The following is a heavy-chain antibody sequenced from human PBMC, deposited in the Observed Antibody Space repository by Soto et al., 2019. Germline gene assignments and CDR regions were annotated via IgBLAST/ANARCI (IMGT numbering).Heavy chain of an antibody. V-gene: IGHV3-21*01. CDR3: ARWTDLQPLLPLAY. D-gene: IGHD2-15*01. CDR2: ISSSSSYI. Sequence: PGGSLRLSCAASGFTFSSYSMNWVRQAPGKGLEWVSSISSSSSYIYYADSVKGRFTISRDNAKNSLYLQMNSLRAEDTAVYYCARWTDLQPLLPLAYCAQRTPVTGSS. J-gene: IGHJ4*02. CDR1: GFTFSSYS.